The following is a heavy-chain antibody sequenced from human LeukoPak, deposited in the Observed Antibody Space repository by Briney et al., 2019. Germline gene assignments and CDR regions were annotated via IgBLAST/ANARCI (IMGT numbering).Heavy chain of an antibody. J-gene: IGHJ6*03. V-gene: IGHV3-30*04. D-gene: IGHD3-10*01. Sequence: GRSLRLSRAASGFTFSSYAMHWVRQAPGKGLEGVAVISYDGSNKYYADSVKGRFTISRDNSKNSLYLQMNSLRAEDTALYYCARLSITMVRGVIITGAYYYYYMDVWGKGTTVTVSS. CDR3: ARLSITMVRGVIITGAYYYYYMDV. CDR1: GFTFSSYA. CDR2: ISYDGSNK.